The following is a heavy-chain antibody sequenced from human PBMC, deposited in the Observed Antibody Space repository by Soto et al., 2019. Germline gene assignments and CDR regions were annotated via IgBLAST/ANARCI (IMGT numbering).Heavy chain of an antibody. Sequence: SETLSLTCTVSGGSISSGDYYWSWIRQPPGKGLEWIGYIYYSGSTYYNPSLKSRVTISVDTSKNQFSLKLSSVTAADTAVYYCARERYSYGYPTYFDYWGQGTLVTVSS. CDR1: GGSISSGDYY. V-gene: IGHV4-30-4*01. CDR3: ARERYSYGYPTYFDY. CDR2: IYYSGST. D-gene: IGHD5-18*01. J-gene: IGHJ4*02.